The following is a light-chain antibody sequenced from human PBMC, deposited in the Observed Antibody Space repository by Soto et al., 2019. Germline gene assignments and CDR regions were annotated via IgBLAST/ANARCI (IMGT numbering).Light chain of an antibody. V-gene: IGKV3-11*01. CDR1: QSVSSY. Sequence: EIVLTQSPATVSLSPGERATLSCRASQSVSSYLAWYQQKPGQPPRLLIYDASNRATGIPARFSGSGSGTDFTPAINGLGPEDVAVYYCQQRSSWPRTFGEGTKVEI. CDR2: DAS. CDR3: QQRSSWPRT. J-gene: IGKJ4*02.